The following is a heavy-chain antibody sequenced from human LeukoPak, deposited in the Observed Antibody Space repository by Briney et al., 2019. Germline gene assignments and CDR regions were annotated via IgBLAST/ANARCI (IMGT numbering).Heavy chain of an antibody. V-gene: IGHV3-23*01. CDR3: AKGWDYYDSSGYYNNYYYYYMDV. D-gene: IGHD3-22*01. J-gene: IGHJ6*03. CDR1: GFTFSSYA. CDR2: ISDSGGST. Sequence: GGSLRLSCAASGFTFSSYALSWVRQAPGKGLEWVSDISDSGGSTYYADSVKGRFTISRDNSKNTLYLQMNSLRAEDTAVYYCAKGWDYYDSSGYYNNYYYYYMDVWGKGTTVTISS.